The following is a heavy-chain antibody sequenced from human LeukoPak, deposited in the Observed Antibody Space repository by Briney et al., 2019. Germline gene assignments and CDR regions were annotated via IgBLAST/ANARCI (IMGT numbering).Heavy chain of an antibody. CDR1: GYTFTDYY. D-gene: IGHD3-10*01. CDR3: ARAGSLTMLRGVFQAFDY. J-gene: IGHJ4*02. V-gene: IGHV1-2*02. CDR2: INPNSGGT. Sequence: ASVKVSFKAGGYTFTDYYIHWVRQAPGQGLEWMGWINPNSGGTLYAPRFQGTVIMTRDTPISTAYMEVSGLRSDDTAIYYCARAGSLTMLRGVFQAFDYWGQGTLVTVSS.